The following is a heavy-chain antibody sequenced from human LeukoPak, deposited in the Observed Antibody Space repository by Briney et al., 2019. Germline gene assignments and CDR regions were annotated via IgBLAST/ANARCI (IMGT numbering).Heavy chain of an antibody. CDR2: IYYSGST. Sequence: SQTLSLTCTVSGGSISSGGYYWGWIRQHPGKGLEWIGYIYYSGSTYYNPSLKSRVTISVDTSKNQFSLKLSSVTAADTAVYYCARDSYGGNSLAFDYWGQGTLVTVSS. CDR3: ARDSYGGNSLAFDY. D-gene: IGHD4-23*01. CDR1: GGSISSGGYY. J-gene: IGHJ4*02. V-gene: IGHV4-31*03.